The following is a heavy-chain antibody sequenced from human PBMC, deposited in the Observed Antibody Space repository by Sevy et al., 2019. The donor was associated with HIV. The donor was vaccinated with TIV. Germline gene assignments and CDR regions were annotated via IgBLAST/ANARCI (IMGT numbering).Heavy chain of an antibody. V-gene: IGHV1-2*02. D-gene: IGHD3-3*01. Sequence: ASVKVSCKASGYTFTGYYMHWVRQAPGQGLEWMGWINPNSGGTNYAQKFQGRVTMTRDTSISTAYMELSRLRSDDTAVYYCARGGHTYYDFWRGYLFYMDVWGKGTTVTVSS. J-gene: IGHJ6*03. CDR2: INPNSGGT. CDR1: GYTFTGYY. CDR3: ARGGHTYYDFWRGYLFYMDV.